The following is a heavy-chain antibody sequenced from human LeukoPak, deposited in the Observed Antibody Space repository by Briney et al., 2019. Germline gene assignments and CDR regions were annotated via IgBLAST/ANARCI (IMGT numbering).Heavy chain of an antibody. Sequence: HPGGSLRLSCAASGFTVSSNYMSWVRQAPGKGLERVSVIYSGGSTYYADSVKGRFTISRDNSKNTLYLQMNSLRAEDTAVYYCARDLRGSPIDAFDIWGQGTMVTVSS. V-gene: IGHV3-66*01. CDR3: ARDLRGSPIDAFDI. J-gene: IGHJ3*02. CDR1: GFTVSSNY. D-gene: IGHD3-10*01. CDR2: IYSGGST.